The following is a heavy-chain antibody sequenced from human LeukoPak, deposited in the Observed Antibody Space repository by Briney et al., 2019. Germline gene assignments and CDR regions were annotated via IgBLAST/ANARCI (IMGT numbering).Heavy chain of an antibody. J-gene: IGHJ4*02. V-gene: IGHV1-8*01. CDR2: MSPNSGNT. D-gene: IGHD7-27*01. CDR3: VRTPPNWGADY. Sequence: ASVKVSCKASGYTFTSYDINWVRQATGQGLEWMGWMSPNSGNTGYAQEFQGRVTMTRSTSISTAYMELSSLGSEDTAVYYRVRTPPNWGADYWGQGTLVTVSS. CDR1: GYTFTSYD.